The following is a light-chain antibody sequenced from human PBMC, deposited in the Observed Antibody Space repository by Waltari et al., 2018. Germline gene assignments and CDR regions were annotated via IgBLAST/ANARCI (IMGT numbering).Light chain of an antibody. J-gene: IGKJ4*01. V-gene: IGKV3-20*01. CDR2: DAF. CDR1: RSVSANF. Sequence: ERVLTQSPAPLSLSPGETATLPCRPSRSVSANFLAWYQQKPGQAPRHLIHDAFRRATGVPDRFSGSGSETDFTLNINRLEPDDFAVYFCQQYGSSVSFGGGTKLEIK. CDR3: QQYGSSVS.